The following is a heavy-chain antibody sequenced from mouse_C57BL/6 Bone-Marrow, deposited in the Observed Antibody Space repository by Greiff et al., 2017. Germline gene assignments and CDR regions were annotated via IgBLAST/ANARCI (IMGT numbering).Heavy chain of an antibody. Sequence: EVQVVESGGGLVQPKGSLKLSCAASGFTFNTYAMPWVRQAPGTGLEWVARIRSKSSNYATYYADSVKDRFTISRDDSQSMLYLQMNNLKTEDTAMYYCVRRGKRFAYWGQGTLCTVSA. D-gene: IGHD2-1*01. V-gene: IGHV10-3*01. CDR2: IRSKSSNYAT. CDR1: GFTFNTYA. CDR3: VRRGKRFAY. J-gene: IGHJ3*01.